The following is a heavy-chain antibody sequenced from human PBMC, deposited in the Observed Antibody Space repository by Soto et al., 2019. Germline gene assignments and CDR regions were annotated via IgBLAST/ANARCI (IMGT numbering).Heavy chain of an antibody. CDR3: ARGEVYGSGSYYNLVRNGMDV. CDR2: IYPGDSDT. J-gene: IGHJ6*02. CDR1: GYSFTSYW. V-gene: IGHV5-51*01. D-gene: IGHD3-10*01. Sequence: SQNTSSKSSGYSFTSYWIGGLRQVPGKGLERMGIIYPGDSDTRYSPFPQGQVTTSADKSISTAYLQWSSLTASDTAMYYCARGEVYGSGSYYNLVRNGMDVWGQGTTVTVSS.